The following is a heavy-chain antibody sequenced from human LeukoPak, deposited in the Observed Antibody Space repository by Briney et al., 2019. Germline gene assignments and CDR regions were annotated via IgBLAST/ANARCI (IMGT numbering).Heavy chain of an antibody. J-gene: IGHJ6*02. V-gene: IGHV1-69*01. CDR1: GYTFTGYY. CDR3: ARDADYGGNSPHYYYYYGMDV. Sequence: ASVKVSCKASGYTFTGYYMHWVRQAPGQGLEWMGGIIPIFGTANYAQKFQGRVTITADESTSTAYMELSSLRSEDTAVYYCARDADYGGNSPHYYYYYGMDVWGQGTTVTVSS. CDR2: IIPIFGTA. D-gene: IGHD4-23*01.